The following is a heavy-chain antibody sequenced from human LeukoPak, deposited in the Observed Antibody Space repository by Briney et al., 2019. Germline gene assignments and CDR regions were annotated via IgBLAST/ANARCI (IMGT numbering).Heavy chain of an antibody. J-gene: IGHJ4*02. CDR1: GGSISTYY. V-gene: IGHV4-59*01. CDR3: ARVGSGSFDY. CDR2: IYKSGNT. D-gene: IGHD6-19*01. Sequence: SETLSLTCTVSGGSISTYYWSWIRQPPGKGLEWIGYIYKSGNTNCNPSLRSRVTISVDTSKNQFSLKLSSVTAADTAVYFCARVGSGSFDYWGQGTLVTVSS.